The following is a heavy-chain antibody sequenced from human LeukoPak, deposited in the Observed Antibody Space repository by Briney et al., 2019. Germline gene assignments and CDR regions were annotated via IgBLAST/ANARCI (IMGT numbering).Heavy chain of an antibody. CDR3: ARAGDSSSWSNSFDY. CDR2: ISAGNGNT. CDR1: GYTFTSYA. D-gene: IGHD6-13*01. V-gene: IGHV1-3*01. Sequence: GASVKVSCKASGYTFTSYAMHWVRQAPGQRLEWMGWISAGNGNTKYSQNFQGRVTFISNTSATTAFMELSSLRSEDAAVYYCARAGDSSSWSNSFDYWGQGTLVTVSS. J-gene: IGHJ4*02.